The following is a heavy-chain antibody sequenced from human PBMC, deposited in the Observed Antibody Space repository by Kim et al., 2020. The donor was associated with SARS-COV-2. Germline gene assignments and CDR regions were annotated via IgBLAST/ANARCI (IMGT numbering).Heavy chain of an antibody. CDR3: ARDLESGSGWNEVDY. D-gene: IGHD6-19*01. J-gene: IGHJ4*02. V-gene: IGHV3-33*01. Sequence: GGSLRLSCAASGFTFSSYGMHCVRQAPGKGLEWVAVIWYDGSNKYYADSVKGRFTISRDNSKNTLYLQMNSLRAEDTAVYYCARDLESGSGWNEVDYWGQGTLVTVSS. CDR2: IWYDGSNK. CDR1: GFTFSSYG.